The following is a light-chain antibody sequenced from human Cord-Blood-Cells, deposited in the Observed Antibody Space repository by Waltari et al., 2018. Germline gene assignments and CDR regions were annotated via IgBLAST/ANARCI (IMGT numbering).Light chain of an antibody. CDR2: AAS. CDR3: QQYNSEPRIT. Sequence: DIQMTQSPSSLSASVGDRVTITCRESQGISNYLAWFQQKPGKAPKSLIYAASRLQSGVPSKFSGSGSGTEFTLTISSRRPEDFATYYCQQYNSEPRITCGQGTRLEIK. V-gene: IGKV1-16*02. J-gene: IGKJ5*01. CDR1: QGISNY.